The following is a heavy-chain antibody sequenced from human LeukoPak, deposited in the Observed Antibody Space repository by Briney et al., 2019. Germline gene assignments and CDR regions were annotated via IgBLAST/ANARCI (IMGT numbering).Heavy chain of an antibody. CDR3: ARRAAGGTYFDH. J-gene: IGHJ4*02. D-gene: IGHD6-13*01. Sequence: PLETLSLTCTVSGGSISSSSYYWGWIRQPPGKGLEWIGSIYYSGSTYYNPSLKSRVTISVDTSKNQFSLKLSSVTAADTAVYYCARRAAGGTYFDHWGQGTLVTVSS. CDR2: IYYSGST. V-gene: IGHV4-39*07. CDR1: GGSISSSSYY.